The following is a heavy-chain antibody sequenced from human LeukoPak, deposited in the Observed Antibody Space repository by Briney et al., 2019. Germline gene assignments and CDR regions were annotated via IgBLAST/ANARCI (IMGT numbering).Heavy chain of an antibody. CDR3: AKEGTAMASSYFDN. CDR2: ISHDGTVQ. J-gene: IGHJ4*02. D-gene: IGHD5-18*01. V-gene: IGHV3-30*18. Sequence: GGSLRLSCAASGFTFSSYGMQWVRQAPGKGLEWVAVISHDGTVQHYADSVKGRFTISRDNSDNTLYLQMNSLRDEDTAMYYCAKEGTAMASSYFDNWGQGTLITVSS. CDR1: GFTFSSYG.